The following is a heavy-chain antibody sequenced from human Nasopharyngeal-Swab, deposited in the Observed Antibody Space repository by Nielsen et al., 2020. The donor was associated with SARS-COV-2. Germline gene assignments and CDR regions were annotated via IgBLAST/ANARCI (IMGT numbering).Heavy chain of an antibody. D-gene: IGHD3-10*01. V-gene: IGHV3-66*02. J-gene: IGHJ3*01. CDR2: IYSRGET. CDR1: GFSVSYNY. CDR3: AKANAIFWFGQFRGDALDL. Sequence: GESLKISCEVSGFSVSYNYMSWVRQAPGKGLEWVAVIYSRGETHYTDSVRGRFTISRDHSKKTLYLQMNSLRVEDTAVYYCAKANAIFWFGQFRGDALDLWGQGTRVTVSS.